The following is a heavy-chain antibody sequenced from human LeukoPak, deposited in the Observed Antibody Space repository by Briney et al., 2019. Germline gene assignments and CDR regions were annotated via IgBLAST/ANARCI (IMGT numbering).Heavy chain of an antibody. CDR1: GGSISSYY. CDR3: ARAPPKINYYYDSSSQGYYFDY. Sequence: SETLSLTCTVSGGSISSYYWSWIRQPPGKGLEWIGYIYYSGSTNYNPSLKSRVTISVDTSKNQFSLKLSSVTAADTAVYYCARAPPKINYYYDSSSQGYYFDYWGQGTLVTVSS. CDR2: IYYSGST. J-gene: IGHJ4*02. D-gene: IGHD3-22*01. V-gene: IGHV4-59*01.